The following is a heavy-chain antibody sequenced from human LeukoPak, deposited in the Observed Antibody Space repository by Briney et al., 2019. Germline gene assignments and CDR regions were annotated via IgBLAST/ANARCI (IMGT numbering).Heavy chain of an antibody. V-gene: IGHV4-59*01. CDR1: GGSISSYY. CDR2: IYYSGST. D-gene: IGHD1-26*01. CDR3: ARGVGATSYYFDY. J-gene: IGHJ4*02. Sequence: SETLSLTCTVSGGSISSYYWSWIRQPPGKGLERIGYIYYSGSTNYNPSLKSRVTISVDTSKNQFSLKLSSVTAADTAVYYCARGVGATSYYFDYWGQGTLVTVSS.